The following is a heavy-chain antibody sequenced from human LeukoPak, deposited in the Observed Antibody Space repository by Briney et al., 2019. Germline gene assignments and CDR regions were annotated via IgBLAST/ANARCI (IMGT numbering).Heavy chain of an antibody. D-gene: IGHD6-13*01. Sequence: ASVKVSCKASGYTFTSYGISWVRQAPGQGLERMGWISAYNGNTNYAQKLQGRVTMTTDTSTSTAYMELRSLRSDDTAVYYCARDDIAAAGPNWFDPWGQGTLVTVSS. V-gene: IGHV1-18*01. J-gene: IGHJ5*02. CDR3: ARDDIAAAGPNWFDP. CDR2: ISAYNGNT. CDR1: GYTFTSYG.